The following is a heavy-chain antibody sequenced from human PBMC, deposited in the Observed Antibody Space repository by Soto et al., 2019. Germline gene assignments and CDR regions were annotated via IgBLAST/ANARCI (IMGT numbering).Heavy chain of an antibody. J-gene: IGHJ4*02. CDR1: GGSISSSSYY. D-gene: IGHD2-15*01. CDR2: IYYSGST. V-gene: IGHV4-39*01. CDR3: ARGRLVVPAL. Sequence: SETLSLTCTVSGGSISSSSYYWGWIRQPPGKGLEWIGSIYYSGSTYYNPSLKSRVTISVDTSKNQFSLNLSSVTAADTAVYYCARGRLVVPALWGQGILVTVSS.